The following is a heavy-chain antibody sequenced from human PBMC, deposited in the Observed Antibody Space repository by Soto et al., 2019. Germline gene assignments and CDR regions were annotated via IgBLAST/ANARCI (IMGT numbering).Heavy chain of an antibody. Sequence: GGSLRLSCAASGFSFGSYGLHWVRQAPGKGLEWVAAVSDDGNNRQHADSVKGRFTISRDNSRNTLYLQLSSLRAEDTALYYCAKELRGSSYYFDYWGQGTLVTVSS. CDR3: AKELRGSSYYFDY. CDR2: VSDDGNNR. CDR1: GFSFGSYG. V-gene: IGHV3-30*18. J-gene: IGHJ4*02.